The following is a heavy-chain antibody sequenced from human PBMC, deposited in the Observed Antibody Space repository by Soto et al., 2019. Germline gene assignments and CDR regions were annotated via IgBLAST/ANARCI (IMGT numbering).Heavy chain of an antibody. V-gene: IGHV3-21*01. Sequence: GGSLRLSCEASGFTLTTYTMNWVRQASGKGLEWVSSITSSSGHIYYADSVKGRFTISRDNARNSLYLQMDSLRAEDTAVYYCVRERGLSSFYGMDVWGQGTTVTVS. CDR1: GFTLTTYT. CDR3: VRERGLSSFYGMDV. CDR2: ITSSSGHI. D-gene: IGHD3-10*01. J-gene: IGHJ6*02.